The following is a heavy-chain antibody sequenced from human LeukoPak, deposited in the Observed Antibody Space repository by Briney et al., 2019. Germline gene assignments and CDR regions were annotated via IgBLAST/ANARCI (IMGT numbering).Heavy chain of an antibody. Sequence: PGGSLRLSCAASGFTFSSYWMSWVRQAPGKGLEWVANIKQDGSEKYYVDSVKGRFTISRDNSKNTLYLQMNSLRAEDTAVYYCAKDLGYSYGYVADYWGQGTLVTVSS. V-gene: IGHV3-7*01. CDR1: GFTFSSYW. CDR2: IKQDGSEK. CDR3: AKDLGYSYGYVADY. J-gene: IGHJ4*02. D-gene: IGHD5-18*01.